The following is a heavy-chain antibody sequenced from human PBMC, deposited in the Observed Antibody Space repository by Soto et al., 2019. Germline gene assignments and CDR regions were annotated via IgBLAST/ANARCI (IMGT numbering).Heavy chain of an antibody. CDR1: GGSISSSNW. Sequence: KTSETLSLTCAVSGGSISSSNWWRWVRQPPGKGLEWIGEIYHSGSTNYNPSLKSRVTISVDKSKNQFSLKLSSVTAADTAVYYCARSVARYYYGMDVWGQGTTVTVSS. J-gene: IGHJ6*02. CDR2: IYHSGST. D-gene: IGHD2-15*01. V-gene: IGHV4-4*02. CDR3: ARSVARYYYGMDV.